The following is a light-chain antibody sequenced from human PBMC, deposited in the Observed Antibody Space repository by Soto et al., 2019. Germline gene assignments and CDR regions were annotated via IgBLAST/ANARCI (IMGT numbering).Light chain of an antibody. Sequence: DIQMTQSPSSLSASVGDRVTITCRASQSISSYLNWYQQKPGKAPKLLIYAAYSLQSGVPSRFSGSGSGTDFTLTISSLQPEDFATYYGQQSYSTPFTFGHGTKVDIK. CDR3: QQSYSTPFT. CDR1: QSISSY. V-gene: IGKV1-39*01. CDR2: AAY. J-gene: IGKJ3*01.